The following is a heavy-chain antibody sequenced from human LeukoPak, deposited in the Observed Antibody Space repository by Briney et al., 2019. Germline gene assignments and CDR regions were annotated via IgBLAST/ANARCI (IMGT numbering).Heavy chain of an antibody. CDR3: AREHDSSGYYSFDY. V-gene: IGHV1-18*01. J-gene: IGHJ4*02. CDR1: GYTFTSYG. CDR2: INAYNGNT. D-gene: IGHD3-22*01. Sequence: GASVKVSCKASGYTFTSYGISWVRQAPGQGLEWMGWINAYNGNTNYAQKLQGRVTMTTDTSTSTAYMELRSLRSDDTAVYYCAREHDSSGYYSFDYWGQGTLVTVSS.